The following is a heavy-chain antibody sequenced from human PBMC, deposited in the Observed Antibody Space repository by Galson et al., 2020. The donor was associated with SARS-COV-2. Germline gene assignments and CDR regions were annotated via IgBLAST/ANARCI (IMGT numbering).Heavy chain of an antibody. Sequence: ASVKVSCKVSGYTLTKLSMHWVRQAPGKGLEWMGGFDPEDGETIYAQKFQGRVTMTEDTSTDTAYMELSSLRSEDTAVYYCATAPPFIAAAGTWFDPWGQGTLVTVSS. CDR3: ATAPPFIAAAGTWFDP. CDR1: GYTLTKLS. CDR2: FDPEDGET. V-gene: IGHV1-24*01. J-gene: IGHJ5*02. D-gene: IGHD6-13*01.